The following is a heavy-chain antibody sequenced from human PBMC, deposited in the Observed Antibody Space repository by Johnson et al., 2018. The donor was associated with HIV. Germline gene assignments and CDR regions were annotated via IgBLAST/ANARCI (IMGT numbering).Heavy chain of an antibody. Sequence: VQLVESGGGLVQPGGSLRLSCAASGFTFSNAWMSWVRQAPGKGLEWVGRIKSKTDGGTTDYAAPVKGRFNISRDDSRNTLYLHMNSLKSEDTAVYYCTTARNRLWSSSGWTGFWAFDIWGQGTMVTVSS. CDR1: GFTFSNAW. CDR3: TTARNRLWSSSGWTGFWAFDI. J-gene: IGHJ3*02. V-gene: IGHV3-15*01. CDR2: IKSKTDGGTT. D-gene: IGHD6-19*01.